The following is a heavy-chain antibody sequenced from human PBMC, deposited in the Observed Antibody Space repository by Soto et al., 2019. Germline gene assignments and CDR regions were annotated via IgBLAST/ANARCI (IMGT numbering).Heavy chain of an antibody. CDR1: GFTFSSYG. CDR2: ISYDVSNK. Sequence: GGSLRLSCAASGFTFSSYGMHWVRQAPGKGLEWVAVISYDVSNKYYADSVKGRFTISRDNSKNTLYLQMNSLRAEDTAVYYCAKDTLGRSGSYSSFDYWGQGTLVTVSS. V-gene: IGHV3-30*18. D-gene: IGHD1-26*01. CDR3: AKDTLGRSGSYSSFDY. J-gene: IGHJ4*02.